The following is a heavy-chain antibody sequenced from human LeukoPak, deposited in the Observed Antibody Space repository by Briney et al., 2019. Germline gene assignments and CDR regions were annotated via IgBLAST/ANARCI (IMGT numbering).Heavy chain of an antibody. CDR2: IYYGGST. V-gene: IGHV4-59*01. CDR3: ARAIAVAGGRTEYFQH. D-gene: IGHD6-19*01. Sequence: SSETLSLTCAVSGGSISGYYWNWIRQPPGKGLEWIAYIYYGGSTNYNPSLKSRVTISVDASKNQVSLKLSSVTAADTAVYYCARAIAVAGGRTEYFQHWGQGTLVTVSS. CDR1: GGSISGYY. J-gene: IGHJ1*01.